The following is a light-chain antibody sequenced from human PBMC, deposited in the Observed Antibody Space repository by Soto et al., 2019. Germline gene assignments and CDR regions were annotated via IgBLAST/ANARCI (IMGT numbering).Light chain of an antibody. V-gene: IGKV1-5*03. J-gene: IGKJ3*01. Sequence: DIPMTQSPSTLSASVGDRVTITCRASQSISSWLAWYQQKPGKAPKLLIYKASTLESGVPSRFSGCGSGTEFTLTISSLQPDDFATYYCQQSFTFGPGKKVYI. CDR2: KAS. CDR3: QQSFT. CDR1: QSISSW.